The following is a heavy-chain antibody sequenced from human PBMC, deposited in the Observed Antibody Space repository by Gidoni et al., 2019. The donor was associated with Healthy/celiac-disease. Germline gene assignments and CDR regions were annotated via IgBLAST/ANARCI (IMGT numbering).Heavy chain of an antibody. CDR1: CWSFSGYY. CDR3: VRGRAGLRLGDY. Sequence: QVQLQQWGAGLLKLSATLSLTCAVYCWSFSGYYWTWFRPPPGKGLEWIGEINLIGSTNYNPSIKSRVAISVDTSKNQFALQLSSVTAADTAVYCCVRGRAGLRLGDYWGQGTLVTVSS. D-gene: IGHD6-19*01. V-gene: IGHV4-34*01. CDR2: INLIGST. J-gene: IGHJ4*02.